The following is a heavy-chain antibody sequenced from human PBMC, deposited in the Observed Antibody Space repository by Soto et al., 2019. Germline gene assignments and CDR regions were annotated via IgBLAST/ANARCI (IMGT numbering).Heavy chain of an antibody. Sequence: SGPTLVNPTQTLTLTCTFSGFSLSTSGMGVNWIRQPPGKALEWLAHIFSNDEKSYSTSLKSRLTISKDTSKSQVVLTMTNMDPVDTATYYCARTSSSWYRGAEYFQHWGQGTLVTVSS. CDR2: IFSNDEK. V-gene: IGHV2-26*01. CDR1: GFSLSTSGMG. J-gene: IGHJ1*01. D-gene: IGHD6-13*01. CDR3: ARTSSSWYRGAEYFQH.